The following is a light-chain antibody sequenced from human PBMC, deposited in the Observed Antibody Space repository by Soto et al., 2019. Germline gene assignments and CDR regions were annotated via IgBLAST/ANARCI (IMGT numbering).Light chain of an antibody. V-gene: IGKV3-20*01. J-gene: IGKJ1*01. CDR3: HQCYSSRT. CDR1: QSLTSSY. Sequence: EIVLTQSPGTLSLSPGERASLSCRANQSLTSSYLAWYQQKPGQAPRLLIYGASSRATGIPDRFSGSGSGTDFTLTISRLEPEDFAVYYCHQCYSSRTFGQGTKVDIK. CDR2: GAS.